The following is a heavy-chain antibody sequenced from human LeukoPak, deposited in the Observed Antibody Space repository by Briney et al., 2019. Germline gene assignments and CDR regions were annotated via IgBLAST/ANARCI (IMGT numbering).Heavy chain of an antibody. CDR2: INDGGDST. J-gene: IGHJ1*01. Sequence: GGSLRLSCAASGFTFSSYAMSWVRQAPGKGLDWVSVINDGGDSTYYAGSVKGRFTISRDNSKNTLYPQMNSLRAEDTAVYYCAPYPLGGDFQHWGQGTLVTVSS. CDR1: GFTFSSYA. D-gene: IGHD4-23*01. CDR3: APYPLGGDFQH. V-gene: IGHV3-23*01.